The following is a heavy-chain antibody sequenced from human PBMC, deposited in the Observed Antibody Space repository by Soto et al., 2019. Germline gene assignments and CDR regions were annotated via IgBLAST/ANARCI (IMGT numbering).Heavy chain of an antibody. CDR1: GYSISSGYY. CDR2: IYHSGST. D-gene: IGHD2-2*01. J-gene: IGHJ4*02. V-gene: IGHV4-38-2*02. Sequence: SETLSLTCTVSGYSISSGYYWGWIRQPPGKGLEWIGSIYHSGSTYYNPSLKSRVTISVDTSKNQFSLKLSSVTAADTAVYYCARGPIVVVPAAISGHFDYWGQGTLVTVSS. CDR3: ARGPIVVVPAAISGHFDY.